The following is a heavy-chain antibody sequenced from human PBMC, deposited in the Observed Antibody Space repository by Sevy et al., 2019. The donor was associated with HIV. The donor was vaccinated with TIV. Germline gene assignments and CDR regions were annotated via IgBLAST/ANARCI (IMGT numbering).Heavy chain of an antibody. CDR1: GFTFDDYW. J-gene: IGHJ4*02. CDR2: IRQDGNEL. Sequence: GGSLRLSCAASGFTFDDYWMQWVRQAPGQGLEWVANIRQDGNELYYADSVKGRFTISRDNAKESLFLQMTNLRVEDTAIYYCARRYFDLWGQGTPVTVSS. CDR3: ARRYFDL. V-gene: IGHV3-7*01.